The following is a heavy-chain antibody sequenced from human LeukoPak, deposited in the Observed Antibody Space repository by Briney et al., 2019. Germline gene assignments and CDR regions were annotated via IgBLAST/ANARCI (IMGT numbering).Heavy chain of an antibody. J-gene: IGHJ5*02. CDR1: GGSISSGGYY. V-gene: IGHV4-31*03. CDR2: IYYSGST. Sequence: SETLSLTCTVSGGSISSGGYYWSWIRQHPGKGLEWIGYIYYSGSTYYNPSLKSRVTISVDTSKNQFSLKLSSVTAADTAVYNCARGSRLWFDPWGQGTLVTVSS. D-gene: IGHD6-6*01. CDR3: ARGSRLWFDP.